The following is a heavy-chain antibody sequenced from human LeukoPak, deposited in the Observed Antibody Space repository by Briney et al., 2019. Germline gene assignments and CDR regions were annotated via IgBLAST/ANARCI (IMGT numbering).Heavy chain of an antibody. D-gene: IGHD3-22*01. CDR2: ISGSGGTT. Sequence: GGSLGLSCAASGFSFSSYAMSWVRQAPGKGLEWVSAISGSGGTTYYADSVKGRFTISRDNSKNTLYLQMNSLRAEDTAAYYCARGGGTMIVVFFDSWGQGTLVTVSS. J-gene: IGHJ4*02. CDR1: GFSFSSYA. V-gene: IGHV3-23*01. CDR3: ARGGGTMIVVFFDS.